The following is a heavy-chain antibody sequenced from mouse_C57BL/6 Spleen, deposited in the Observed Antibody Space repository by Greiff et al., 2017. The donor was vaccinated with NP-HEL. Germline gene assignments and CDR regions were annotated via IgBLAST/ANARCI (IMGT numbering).Heavy chain of an antibody. V-gene: IGHV1-54*01. Sequence: QVQLQQSGAELVRPGTSVKVSCKASGYAFTNYLIEWVKQRPGQGLERIGVINPGSGGTHCYVKRKGKATLTADKSSSTAYMQLSSLTSEDSAVYFCARTYYGSSVYYFAYSGQCTTLTVSS. D-gene: IGHD1-1*01. CDR2: INPGSGGT. CDR1: GYAFTNYL. CDR3: ARTYYGSSVYYFAY. J-gene: IGHJ2*01.